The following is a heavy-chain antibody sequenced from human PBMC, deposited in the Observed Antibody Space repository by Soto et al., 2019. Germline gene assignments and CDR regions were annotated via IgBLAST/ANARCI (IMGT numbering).Heavy chain of an antibody. J-gene: IGHJ6*02. Sequence: PSETLSLTCTVSGGSISSGGYYWSWIRQHPXKGLEWIGYIYYSGSTYYNPSLKSRVTISVDTSKNQFSLKLSSVTAADTAVYYCARVSGYSGYDRVGYYYYGMDVWGQGTTVTVSS. V-gene: IGHV4-31*03. D-gene: IGHD5-12*01. CDR2: IYYSGST. CDR1: GGSISSGGYY. CDR3: ARVSGYSGYDRVGYYYYGMDV.